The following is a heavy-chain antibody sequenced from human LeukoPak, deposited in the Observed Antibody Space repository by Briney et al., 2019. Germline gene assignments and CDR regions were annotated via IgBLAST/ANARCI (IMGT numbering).Heavy chain of an antibody. Sequence: SVKVSCRASGGTFSSYAISWVRQAPGQGLEWMGRIIPILGIANYAQKFQGRVTITADKSTSTAYMELSSLRSEDTAVYYCARDQPHYYGMDVWGQGTTVTVSS. D-gene: IGHD2-2*01. CDR1: GGTFSSYA. CDR2: IIPILGIA. V-gene: IGHV1-69*04. CDR3: ARDQPHYYGMDV. J-gene: IGHJ6*02.